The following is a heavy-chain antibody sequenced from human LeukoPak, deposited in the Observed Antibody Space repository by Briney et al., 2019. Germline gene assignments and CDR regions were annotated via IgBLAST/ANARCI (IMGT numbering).Heavy chain of an antibody. Sequence: SGPTLVNPTQTLTLTCTFSGFSLSTSGVGVGWIRHPPEKALEWLALIYLNDDKRYSPSLKSRLTITKDTSKNQVVLTMTNMDPVDTATYYCAREEMASIMDYWGQGTLVTVSS. CDR2: IYLNDDK. D-gene: IGHD5-24*01. CDR3: AREEMASIMDY. V-gene: IGHV2-5*01. CDR1: GFSLSTSGVG. J-gene: IGHJ4*02.